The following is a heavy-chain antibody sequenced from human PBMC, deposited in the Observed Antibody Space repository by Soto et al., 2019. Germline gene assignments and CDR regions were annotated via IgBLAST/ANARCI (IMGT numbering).Heavy chain of an antibody. V-gene: IGHV3-9*01. CDR2: ISWNSGSI. Sequence: EVQLVESGGGLVQPGRSLRLSCAASGFTFDDYAMHWVRQAPGKGLEWVSGISWNSGSIGYADSVKGRFTISRDNAKNSLYLHMNSLGDEDTALYYCAKGPGGMDVWGQGTTVTVSS. CDR3: AKGPGGMDV. CDR1: GFTFDDYA. J-gene: IGHJ6*02.